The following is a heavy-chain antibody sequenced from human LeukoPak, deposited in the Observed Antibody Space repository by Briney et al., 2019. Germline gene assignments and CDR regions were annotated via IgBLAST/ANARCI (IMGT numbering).Heavy chain of an antibody. CDR1: GGSFSGYY. Sequence: SETLSLTCAVYGGSFSGYYWSWIRQPPGKGLEWIGEINHRGSTNYNPSLKSRVTISVDTSKNQFSLKLSSVTAADTAVYYCARGHKDMVRGVIKYYFDYWGQGTLVTVSS. CDR3: ARGHKDMVRGVIKYYFDY. V-gene: IGHV4-34*01. J-gene: IGHJ4*02. CDR2: INHRGST. D-gene: IGHD3-10*01.